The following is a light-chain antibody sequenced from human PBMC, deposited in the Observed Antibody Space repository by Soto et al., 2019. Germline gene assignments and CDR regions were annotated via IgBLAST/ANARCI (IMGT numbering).Light chain of an antibody. CDR2: SNN. CDR1: TSNIGSNT. Sequence: QSVLTQPPSASGTPGQRVTISCSGSTSNIGSNTVNWYQQLPATAPKLLIYSNNQRPSGVPDRFSGSKSGTSASLAISGLQSEDEADYYCAAWDDSLEGVLFGGGTKLTVL. V-gene: IGLV1-44*01. CDR3: AAWDDSLEGVL. J-gene: IGLJ2*01.